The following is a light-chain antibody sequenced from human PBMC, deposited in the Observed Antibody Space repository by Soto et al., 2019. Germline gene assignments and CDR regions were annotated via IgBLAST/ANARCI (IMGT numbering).Light chain of an antibody. CDR3: SSYTSSAVI. J-gene: IGLJ2*01. V-gene: IGLV2-14*01. Sequence: QSALSQPASLSGSPGQSITFSCTGTSSDVGGYNYVSWYQQHPGKAPKLMIYDVTNRPSGVAYRFSGSKFGNTASLTISGLQAEDEADYYCSSYTSSAVIFGGGTKLTVL. CDR1: SSDVGGYNY. CDR2: DVT.